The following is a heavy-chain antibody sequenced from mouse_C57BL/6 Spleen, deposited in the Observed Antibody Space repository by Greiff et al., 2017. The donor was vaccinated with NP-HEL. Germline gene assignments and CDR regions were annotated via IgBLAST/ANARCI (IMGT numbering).Heavy chain of an antibody. D-gene: IGHD2-2*01. Sequence: QVQLQQPGAELVMPGASVKLSCTASGYTFTSYWMHWVKQRPGQGLEWIGELDPSDSYTNYNQKFTGKSTLTVDKSTSTAFMQLSSLASEDTAFYYCARRGGYDWFAYWGQGTLVTVSA. V-gene: IGHV1-69*01. CDR2: LDPSDSYT. J-gene: IGHJ3*01. CDR3: ARRGGYDWFAY. CDR1: GYTFTSYW.